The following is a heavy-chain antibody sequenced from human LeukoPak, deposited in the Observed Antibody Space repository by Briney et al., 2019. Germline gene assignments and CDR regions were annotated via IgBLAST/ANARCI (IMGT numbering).Heavy chain of an antibody. CDR1: GGSFSGYY. V-gene: IGHV4-34*01. D-gene: IGHD3-9*01. J-gene: IGHJ5*02. CDR2: INHSGST. Sequence: PSETLSLTSAVYGGSFSGYYWSWIRRPPGKGLEWIGEINHSGSTNYNPSLKSRVTISVDTSKNQFSLKLSSVTAADTAVYYCARDLRYFDWYGGNWFDPWGQGTLVTVSS. CDR3: ARDLRYFDWYGGNWFDP.